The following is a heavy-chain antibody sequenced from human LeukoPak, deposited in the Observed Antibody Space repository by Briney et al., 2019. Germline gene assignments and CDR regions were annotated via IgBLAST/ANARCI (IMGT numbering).Heavy chain of an antibody. D-gene: IGHD6-19*01. CDR2: IRYDGTNK. J-gene: IGHJ6*03. Sequence: GGSLRLSCAASGFIFSSYGMYWVRQAPGKGLEWVAFIRYDGTNKYNADSVKGRFTISRDNSKNTLYLQLNSLRTEDTALYYCARVRSRGGWYVHYMDVWGKGTTVTVSS. V-gene: IGHV3-30*02. CDR1: GFIFSSYG. CDR3: ARVRSRGGWYVHYMDV.